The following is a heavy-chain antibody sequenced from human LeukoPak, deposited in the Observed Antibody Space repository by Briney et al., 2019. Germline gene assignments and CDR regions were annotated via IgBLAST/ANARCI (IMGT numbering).Heavy chain of an antibody. J-gene: IGHJ4*02. D-gene: IGHD4-17*01. CDR3: TRGHYGGYL. V-gene: IGHV3-7*01. CDR1: RLSFESFW. CDR2: IKHDGSEK. Sequence: GGSLRLSCIDSRLSFESFWMNWVRQAPGKGLEWVANIKHDGSEKYYIDSVKGRFTISRDNAKNSVHLQMNSLTAEDTAVYYCTRGHYGGYLRGQGTLVTASS.